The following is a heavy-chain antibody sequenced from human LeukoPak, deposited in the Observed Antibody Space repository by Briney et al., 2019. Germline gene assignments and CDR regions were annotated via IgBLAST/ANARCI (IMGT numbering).Heavy chain of an antibody. Sequence: GGSLRLSCAASGFTFSNYAMSWVRQVPGKGLEWVSAISGSGGSTYYADSVKGRFTISRDNSKNTLYLQMNSLRAKDTAVYYCAKGDGVTCYSGIDYWGQGTLVTVSS. D-gene: IGHD2-15*01. V-gene: IGHV3-23*01. CDR1: GFTFSNYA. CDR2: ISGSGGST. CDR3: AKGDGVTCYSGIDY. J-gene: IGHJ4*02.